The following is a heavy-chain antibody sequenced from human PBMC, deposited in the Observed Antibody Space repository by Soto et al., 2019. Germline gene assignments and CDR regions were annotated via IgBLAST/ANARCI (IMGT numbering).Heavy chain of an antibody. J-gene: IGHJ4*02. CDR3: ARRYYGGNSGSLDY. D-gene: IGHD4-17*01. CDR2: IIPILGIA. Sequence: QVQLVQSGAEVKKPGSSVKVSCKASGGTFSSYTISWVRQAPGQGLEWMGRIIPILGIANYAQKFQGRVTITADKATSTAYMELSSLRSEDTAVYYCARRYYGGNSGSLDYWGQGTLVTVSS. V-gene: IGHV1-69*02. CDR1: GGTFSSYT.